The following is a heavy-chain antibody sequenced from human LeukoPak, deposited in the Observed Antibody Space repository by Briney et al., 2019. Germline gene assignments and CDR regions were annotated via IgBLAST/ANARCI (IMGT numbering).Heavy chain of an antibody. J-gene: IGHJ3*02. V-gene: IGHV4-59*08. Sequence: PSETLSLTCTVSGTAISSYFWNWIRQSPTKGLEWIGYFYHNGGTSYNPSLRSRVTISVDSSQKRLSLQVTSMTAADTAIYYCARSNYYQPVAWAFDIWGQGTMVTVSS. CDR3: ARSNYYQPVAWAFDI. CDR2: FYHNGGT. CDR1: GTAISSYF. D-gene: IGHD3-10*01.